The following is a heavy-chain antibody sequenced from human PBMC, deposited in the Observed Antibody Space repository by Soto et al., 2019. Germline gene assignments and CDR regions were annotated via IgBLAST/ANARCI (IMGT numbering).Heavy chain of an antibody. CDR2: ISSESTKI. CDR3: AKVWDQWLLEIDY. Sequence: EVQLVESGGGLVQPGGSLRLSCAASGFTFSNYSMTWVRQAPGKGLEWVSAISSESTKISYADSVKGRFTISRDNAHSSVFLLMRSLRAEATAVYYCAKVWDQWLLEIDYWGQGSLVTVAS. J-gene: IGHJ4*02. V-gene: IGHV3-21*01. D-gene: IGHD6-19*01. CDR1: GFTFSNYS.